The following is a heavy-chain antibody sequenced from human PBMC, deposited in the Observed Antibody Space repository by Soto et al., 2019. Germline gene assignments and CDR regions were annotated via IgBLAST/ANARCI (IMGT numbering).Heavy chain of an antibody. CDR1: GFTFSSYS. CDR3: ARDPVFTVTGDYFDY. D-gene: IGHD4-4*01. V-gene: IGHV3-21*01. Sequence: GGSLRLSCAASGFTFSSYSMNWVRQAPGKGLEWVSSISSSSSYIYYADSVKGRFTISRDNAKNSLYLQMNSLRAEDTAVYYCARDPVFTVTGDYFDYWGQGTLVTVSS. CDR2: ISSSSSYI. J-gene: IGHJ4*02.